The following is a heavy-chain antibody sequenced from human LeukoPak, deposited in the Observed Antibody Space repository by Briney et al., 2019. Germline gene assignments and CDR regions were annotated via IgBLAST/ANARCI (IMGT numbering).Heavy chain of an antibody. CDR3: AKGSSSWPSYNWFDP. V-gene: IGHV3-33*06. Sequence: GGSLRLSCAASGFTFSSYGMHWVRQAPGKGLEWVAVIWYDGSNKYYADSVKGRFTIPRDNSKNTLYLQMNSLRAEDTAVYYCAKGSSSWPSYNWFDPWGQGTLVTVSS. CDR1: GFTFSSYG. J-gene: IGHJ5*02. D-gene: IGHD6-13*01. CDR2: IWYDGSNK.